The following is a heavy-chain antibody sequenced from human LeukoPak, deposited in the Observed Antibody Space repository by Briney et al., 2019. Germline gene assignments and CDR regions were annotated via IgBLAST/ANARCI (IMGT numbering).Heavy chain of an antibody. D-gene: IGHD1-26*01. CDR3: ARDSGSYIHAEYFQH. V-gene: IGHV3-11*04. Sequence: GGSLRLSCAASGFTFSDYYMSWIRQAPGKGLEWVSYISSSGSTIYYADSVKGRFTISRDHAKNSLYLQMNRLRAEDTAVYYCARDSGSYIHAEYFQHWGQGTLVTVSS. J-gene: IGHJ1*01. CDR1: GFTFSDYY. CDR2: ISSSGSTI.